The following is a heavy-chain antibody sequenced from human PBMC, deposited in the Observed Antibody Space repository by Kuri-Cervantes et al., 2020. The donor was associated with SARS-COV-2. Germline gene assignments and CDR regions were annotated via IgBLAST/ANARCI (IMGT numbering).Heavy chain of an antibody. D-gene: IGHD6-19*01. Sequence: GESLKISCAASGFTFSSYSMHWVRQAPGKGLEWVSYISSSSSTIYYADSVKGRFTISRDNAKNSLYLQMNSLRDEDTAVYYCARDGEGSGFVWYFDVWGRGTLVTVSS. CDR2: ISSSSSTI. J-gene: IGHJ2*01. CDR3: ARDGEGSGFVWYFDV. V-gene: IGHV3-48*02. CDR1: GFTFSSYS.